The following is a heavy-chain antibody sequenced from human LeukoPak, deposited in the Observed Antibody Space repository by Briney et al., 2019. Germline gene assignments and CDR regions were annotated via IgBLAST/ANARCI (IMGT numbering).Heavy chain of an antibody. J-gene: IGHJ4*02. CDR3: ATADKWEPLDY. V-gene: IGHV1-24*01. Sequence: GASVKVSCKASGYTFTSYDINWVRQATGQWLEWMGGFDPEDGESIFAQRFQGRFSMTEDTSTDTAYMELRSLRPEDTAVYYCATADKWEPLDYWGQGTLVTVSS. D-gene: IGHD1-26*01. CDR1: GYTFTSYD. CDR2: FDPEDGES.